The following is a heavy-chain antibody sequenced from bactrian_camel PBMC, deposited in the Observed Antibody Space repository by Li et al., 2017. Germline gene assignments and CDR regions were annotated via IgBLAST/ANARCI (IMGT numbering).Heavy chain of an antibody. V-gene: IGHV3S68*01. Sequence: HVQLVESGGGSVQAGGSLRLSCVASGAASSRMYMGWFRQAPTRTREGVASISTGDGYTNIADSVKGRFTISRDNAKNTVYLQMNSLKPEDTAMYYCAAGNIQWAACESRAQNDFKYWGQGTQVTVS. CDR1: GAASSRMY. D-gene: IGHD2*01. CDR3: AAGNIQWAACESRAQNDFKY. J-gene: IGHJ4*01. CDR2: ISTGDGYT.